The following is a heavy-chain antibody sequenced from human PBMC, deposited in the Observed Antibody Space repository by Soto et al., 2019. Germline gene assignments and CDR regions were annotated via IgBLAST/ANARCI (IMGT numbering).Heavy chain of an antibody. CDR2: ISGSGDST. D-gene: IGHD6-19*01. CDR3: ATERSSGWSFDC. V-gene: IGHV3-23*01. CDR1: GFTFSTYA. Sequence: EVQLLESGGGLVQPGGSLRLSCAASGFTFSTYAMNWVRQAPGKGLEWVSGISGSGDSTYYADSVKGRFTVSRDNSKNTLYLQMNRLRAEDTAVFYCATERSSGWSFDCWGQGTLVTVSS. J-gene: IGHJ4*02.